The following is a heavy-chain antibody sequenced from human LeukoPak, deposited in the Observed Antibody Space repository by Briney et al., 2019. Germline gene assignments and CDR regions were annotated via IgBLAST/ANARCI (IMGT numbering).Heavy chain of an antibody. Sequence: GGSLRLSCAASGFTFSNYAMSWVRQTPGKGLEWGSSITGSADSTFYADSVKGRFTNSRDNSKKTLYLQMNSLRAEDTALYYCAVDYDISTGYFSDLGYWGQGTLVTVSA. D-gene: IGHD3-9*01. CDR2: ITGSADST. CDR1: GFTFSNYA. CDR3: AVDYDISTGYFSDLGY. V-gene: IGHV3-23*01. J-gene: IGHJ4*02.